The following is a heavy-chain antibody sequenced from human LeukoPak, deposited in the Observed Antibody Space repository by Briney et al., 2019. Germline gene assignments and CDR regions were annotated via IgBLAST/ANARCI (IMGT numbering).Heavy chain of an antibody. Sequence: GGSLRLSCAASGFTFSSYGMHWVRQAPGKGLEWVAVIWYDGSNKYYADSVKGRFTISRDNSKNTLYLQMNSLRAEDTAVYYCARDGIAAAHDYWGQGTLVTVSS. CDR2: IWYDGSNK. CDR1: GFTFSSYG. D-gene: IGHD6-13*01. V-gene: IGHV3-33*01. J-gene: IGHJ4*02. CDR3: ARDGIAAAHDY.